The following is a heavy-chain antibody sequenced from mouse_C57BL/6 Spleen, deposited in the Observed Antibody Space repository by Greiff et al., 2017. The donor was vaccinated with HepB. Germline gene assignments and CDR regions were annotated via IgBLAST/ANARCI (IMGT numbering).Heavy chain of an antibody. D-gene: IGHD1-1*01. J-gene: IGHJ2*01. CDR3: ARDYYGSSLYYFDY. CDR1: GFTFSSYA. CDR2: IRDGGSYT. Sequence: EVMLVESGGGLVKPGGSLKLSCAASGFTFSSYAMSWVRQTPEKRLEWVATIRDGGSYTYYPDNVKGRVTIARDNAKNNLYLQMSHLKSEDTAMYYSARDYYGSSLYYFDYWGQGTTLTVSS. V-gene: IGHV5-4*01.